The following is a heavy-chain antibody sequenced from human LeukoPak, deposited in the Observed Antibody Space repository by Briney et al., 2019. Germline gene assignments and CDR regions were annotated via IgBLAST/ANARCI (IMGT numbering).Heavy chain of an antibody. CDR3: ARGDLYRSSWYN. J-gene: IGHJ4*02. V-gene: IGHV4-30-4*08. CDR1: GGSISSGDNY. CDR2: IYYSGST. D-gene: IGHD6-13*01. Sequence: SETLSLTCTVSGGSISSGDNYWSWIRQPPGKGLEWIGYIYYSGSTYYNPSLKSRVTISVDTSKNQFSLKLSSISAADTAVYYCARGDLYRSSWYNWGQGTLVTVSS.